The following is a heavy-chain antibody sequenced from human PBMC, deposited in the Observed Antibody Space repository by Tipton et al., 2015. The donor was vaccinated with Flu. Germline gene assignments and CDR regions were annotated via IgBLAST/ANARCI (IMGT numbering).Heavy chain of an antibody. CDR1: GYTFTSHG. Sequence: QLVQSGAEVKNPGASVKISCKASGYTFTSHGFSWVRQAPGQGLEWMGWISAYNGNTNYAQKLQGRVTMTTDTSTSTAYMELRSLRSDDTAVYYCARGQYSGSYQDFDYWGQGTLVTVSS. CDR2: ISAYNGNT. J-gene: IGHJ4*02. D-gene: IGHD1-26*01. V-gene: IGHV1-18*04. CDR3: ARGQYSGSYQDFDY.